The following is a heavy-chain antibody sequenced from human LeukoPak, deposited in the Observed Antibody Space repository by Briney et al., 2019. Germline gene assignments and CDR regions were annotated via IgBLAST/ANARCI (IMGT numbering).Heavy chain of an antibody. J-gene: IGHJ5*02. CDR1: GYRFSNYW. Sequence: GESLKISCKGSGYRFSNYWIGWVRQLPGKGLEWMGIISPGDSDTRYSPSFQGQVTISADKSISTAYLQWSSLKASDTAMYYCTRAETIPYNWFDPWGQGTLVTVSS. CDR2: ISPGDSDT. V-gene: IGHV5-51*01. D-gene: IGHD1-14*01. CDR3: TRAETIPYNWFDP.